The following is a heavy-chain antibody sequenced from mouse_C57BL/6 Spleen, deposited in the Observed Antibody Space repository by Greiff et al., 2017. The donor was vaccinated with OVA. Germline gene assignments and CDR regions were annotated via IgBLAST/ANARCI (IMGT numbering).Heavy chain of an antibody. D-gene: IGHD1-1*01. Sequence: QVQLQQPGAELVMPGASVKLSCKASGYTFTSYWMHWVKQRPGQGLEWIGEIDPSDSYTNYNQKFKGKSTLTVDKSSSTAYMQLSSLTSEDSAVYYCAITTVVAKDYWGQGTTLTVSS. V-gene: IGHV1-69*01. CDR1: GYTFTSYW. CDR2: IDPSDSYT. CDR3: AITTVVAKDY. J-gene: IGHJ2*01.